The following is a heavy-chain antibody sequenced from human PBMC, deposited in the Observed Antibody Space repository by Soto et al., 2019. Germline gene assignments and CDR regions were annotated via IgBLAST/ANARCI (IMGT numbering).Heavy chain of an antibody. D-gene: IGHD3-16*01. CDR3: AKVRVRVGLRDFDY. J-gene: IGHJ4*02. Sequence: GGSLRLACAAAGLPFSSYSMSLVRQAPGKGLEWVSAISGSGGSTYYADSVKGRFTISRDNSKNTLYLQMNSLRAEDTAVYYCAKVRVRVGLRDFDYWGQGTLVTVSS. CDR2: ISGSGGST. CDR1: GLPFSSYS. V-gene: IGHV3-23*01.